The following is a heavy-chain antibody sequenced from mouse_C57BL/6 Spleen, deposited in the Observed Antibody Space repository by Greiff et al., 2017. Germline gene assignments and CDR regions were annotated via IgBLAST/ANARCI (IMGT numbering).Heavy chain of an antibody. Sequence: VQLQQSGPELVQPGASVKISCKASGYSFTGYYMNWVKQSPEKSLEWIGEINPSTGGTTYNQKIKAKGTLTVDKSSSTAYMQLKSLTSEDSAVYYCARPFYAMDYWGQGTSVTVSS. CDR1: GYSFTGYY. V-gene: IGHV1-42*01. CDR3: ARPFYAMDY. CDR2: INPSTGGT. J-gene: IGHJ4*01.